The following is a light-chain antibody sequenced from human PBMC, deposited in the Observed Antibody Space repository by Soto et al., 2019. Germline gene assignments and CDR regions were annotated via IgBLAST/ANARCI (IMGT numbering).Light chain of an antibody. J-gene: IGKJ1*01. V-gene: IGKV1-5*01. Sequence: DIQMTQSPSSLSASVGDTVTITFWASQCINNRLAWYQQMPGKAPNLLIYDASTLESGVPSRFRGSGSETEFTLTISGLQPDDFATYYCQQFIDGWTFGQGTKVDI. CDR3: QQFIDGWT. CDR1: QCINNR. CDR2: DAS.